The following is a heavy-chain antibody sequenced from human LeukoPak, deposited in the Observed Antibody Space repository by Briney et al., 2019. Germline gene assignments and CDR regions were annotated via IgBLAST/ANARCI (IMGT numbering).Heavy chain of an antibody. D-gene: IGHD2-15*01. CDR2: INPNSGGT. CDR3: ARGYCSGGSCWIIDY. Sequence: ASVKVSCKASGYTFTGYYMHWVRQAPGQGLEWMGWINPNSGGTNYAQKFQGRVTMTRDTSISTAYMELSRLRSDDTAVYYCARGYCSGGSCWIIDYWGQGTLVTVSS. CDR1: GYTFTGYY. V-gene: IGHV1-2*02. J-gene: IGHJ4*02.